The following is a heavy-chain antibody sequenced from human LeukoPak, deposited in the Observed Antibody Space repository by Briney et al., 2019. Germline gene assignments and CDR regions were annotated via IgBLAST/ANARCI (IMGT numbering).Heavy chain of an antibody. J-gene: IGHJ5*02. CDR2: IYYSGST. V-gene: IGHV4-39*07. Sequence: PSETLSLTCTVSGGSISSSSYYWGWIRQPPGKGLEWIGSIYYSGSTYYNPSLKSRVTISVDTSKNQFSLKLSSVTAADTAVYYCARDPYYYDSSGPIDPWFDPWGQGTLVTVSS. CDR3: ARDPYYYDSSGPIDPWFDP. D-gene: IGHD3-22*01. CDR1: GGSISSSSYY.